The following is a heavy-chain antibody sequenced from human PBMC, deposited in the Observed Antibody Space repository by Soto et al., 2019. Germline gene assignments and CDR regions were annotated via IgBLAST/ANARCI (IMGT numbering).Heavy chain of an antibody. Sequence: ASVKVSCKASGYTFTSYGISWVRQAPGQGLGWMAWISVYNGNTNYAQKLQGRVTMTTDTSTSTAYMELRSLRSDDTAVYYCVRTKEIEASPGALDYWGQGTLVTVSS. CDR1: GYTFTSYG. CDR2: ISVYNGNT. D-gene: IGHD1-26*01. CDR3: VRTKEIEASPGALDY. V-gene: IGHV1-18*01. J-gene: IGHJ4*02.